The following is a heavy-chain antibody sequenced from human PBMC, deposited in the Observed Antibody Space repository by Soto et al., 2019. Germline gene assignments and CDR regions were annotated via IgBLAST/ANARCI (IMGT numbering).Heavy chain of an antibody. J-gene: IGHJ4*02. Sequence: GSLRLSCAASGFTFSDYPMHWVRQAPGKGLEYVSGISNNGDSTYYAASVKGRFTISRDDSKNTAYLQMNSLKTEDTAVYYCTRDYGDYVRDYWGQGTLVTVSS. CDR2: ISNNGDST. V-gene: IGHV3-64*04. CDR3: TRDYGDYVRDY. CDR1: GFTFSDYP. D-gene: IGHD4-17*01.